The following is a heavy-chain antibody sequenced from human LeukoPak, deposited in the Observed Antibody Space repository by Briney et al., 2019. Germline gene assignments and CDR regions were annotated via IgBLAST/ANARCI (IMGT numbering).Heavy chain of an antibody. CDR2: INPNSGGT. Sequence: ASVKVSCKASGYTFTGYYRHWVRQAPGQGLEWMGWINPNSGGTNYAQKFQGRVTMTRDTSISTAYMEVSRLRSDDTAVYYCARGEQLVPYFQHWGQGTLVTVSS. J-gene: IGHJ1*01. CDR1: GYTFTGYY. V-gene: IGHV1-2*02. CDR3: ARGEQLVPYFQH. D-gene: IGHD6-6*01.